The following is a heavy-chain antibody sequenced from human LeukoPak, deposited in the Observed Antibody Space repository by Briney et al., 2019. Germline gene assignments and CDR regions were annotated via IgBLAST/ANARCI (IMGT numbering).Heavy chain of an antibody. D-gene: IGHD1-26*01. V-gene: IGHV1-69*04. CDR1: GGTFSIYA. Sequence: ASVKVSCKASGGTFSIYAISWVRQAPGQGLEWMGRIIPILGIANYAQKFQGRVTITADKSTSTTYMELSSLRSEDTAVYYCARLASGSDSSSWFDPWGQGTLVTVSS. J-gene: IGHJ5*02. CDR3: ARLASGSDSSSWFDP. CDR2: IIPILGIA.